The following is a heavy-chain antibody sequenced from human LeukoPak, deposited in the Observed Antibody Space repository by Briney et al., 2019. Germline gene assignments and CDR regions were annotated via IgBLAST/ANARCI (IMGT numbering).Heavy chain of an antibody. CDR1: GFTFNSYA. D-gene: IGHD4-23*01. CDR2: ISGDGGTT. CDR3: ARDHVYGGADY. J-gene: IGHJ4*02. V-gene: IGHV3-43*02. Sequence: PGGSLRLSCEASGFTFNSYAMHWVRQAPGKGLEWVSLISGDGGTTYYADSVQGRFIIYRDNSKNSLHLQMNRLKTEDTALYYCARDHVYGGADYWGQGTLVTVSS.